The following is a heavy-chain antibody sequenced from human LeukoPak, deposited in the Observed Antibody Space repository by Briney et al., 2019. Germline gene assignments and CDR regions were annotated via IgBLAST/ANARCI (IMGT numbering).Heavy chain of an antibody. CDR3: TSAPAGYDYYYYMDV. CDR1: GLTFGDYA. J-gene: IGHJ6*03. Sequence: GGSLRLSCKASGLTFGDYAMSWFRQAPGKGLEWVGFIRSKAYGGTTEYAASVTGRFTISRDDSKSIAYPQMNSLKTEDTAVYYATSAPAGYDYYYYMDVWGKGTTVTVSS. V-gene: IGHV3-49*03. CDR2: IRSKAYGGTT. D-gene: IGHD6-13*01.